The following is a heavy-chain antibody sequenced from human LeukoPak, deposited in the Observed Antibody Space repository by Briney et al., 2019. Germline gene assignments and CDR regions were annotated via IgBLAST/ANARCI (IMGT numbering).Heavy chain of an antibody. V-gene: IGHV3-23*01. CDR3: ATVKYDYGDPVGWFDP. J-gene: IGHJ5*02. Sequence: GSLRLSCAASGFPFSASAMTWVRQAPGKGLEWVSHILSTGTTYYADSVRSRFAISRDNSKNTLYLLMTSLRADDTAVYYCATVKYDYGDPVGWFDPWGQGTLVTVSS. CDR2: ILSTGTT. CDR1: GFPFSASA. D-gene: IGHD4-17*01.